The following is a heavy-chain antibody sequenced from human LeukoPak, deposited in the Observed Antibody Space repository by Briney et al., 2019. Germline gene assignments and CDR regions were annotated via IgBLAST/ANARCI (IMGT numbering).Heavy chain of an antibody. Sequence: GGSLRLSCAAYGFIFGDHAMSWVRQAPGKGLEWAGFIRSKAYGATIEYAASVEGRFTISRDDSKGIAYLQMNSLETEDTAVYYCARGPILLWIHNGMDVWGPGTTVTVSS. J-gene: IGHJ6*02. D-gene: IGHD3-10*01. CDR1: GFIFGDHA. CDR2: IRSKAYGATI. CDR3: ARGPILLWIHNGMDV. V-gene: IGHV3-49*04.